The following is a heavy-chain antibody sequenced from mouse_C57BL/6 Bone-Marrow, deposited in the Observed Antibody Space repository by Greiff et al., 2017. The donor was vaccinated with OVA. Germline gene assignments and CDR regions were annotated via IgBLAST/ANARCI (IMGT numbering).Heavy chain of an antibody. J-gene: IGHJ4*01. Sequence: EVQRVESGGGLVQPGGSLKLSCAASGFTFSDFYMYWIRQTPEKRLEWVADLSNGGGSTYYPDTVKGRFTISRDNAKNTLYLQMSRLKSEDTAMYYCARLDAMDYWGQGTSVTVSS. CDR1: GFTFSDFY. CDR2: LSNGGGST. V-gene: IGHV5-12*01. CDR3: ARLDAMDY.